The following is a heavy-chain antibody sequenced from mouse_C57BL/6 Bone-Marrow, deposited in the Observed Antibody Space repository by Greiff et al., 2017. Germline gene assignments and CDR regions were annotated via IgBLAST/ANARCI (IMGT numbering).Heavy chain of an antibody. CDR2: IDPETGGT. Sequence: VKVVESGAELVRPGASVTLSCKASGYTFTDYEMHWVKQTPVHGLEWIGAIDPETGGTAYNQKFKGKAILTADKSSSTAYMELRSLTSEDSAVYYCTRRAGLRIDYWGQGTTLTVSS. J-gene: IGHJ2*01. CDR3: TRRAGLRIDY. CDR1: GYTFTDYE. V-gene: IGHV1-15*01. D-gene: IGHD2-4*01.